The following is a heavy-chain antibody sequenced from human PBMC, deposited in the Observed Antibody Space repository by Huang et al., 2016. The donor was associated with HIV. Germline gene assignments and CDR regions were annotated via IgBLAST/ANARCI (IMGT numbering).Heavy chain of an antibody. D-gene: IGHD6-19*01. CDR3: AREKAADSAWYGVYYFDY. Sequence: QVQLRQWGAGLVKPSETLSLTCAVYGGSFSGDYWTWIRQSPGKGLEWIGEINHIGKTNYQPSLKSRVTIAKDTAKNQFSLQVTSGSAADTGVYFCAREKAADSAWYGVYYFDYWGEGALVTVTS. CDR2: INHIGKT. CDR1: GGSFSGDY. J-gene: IGHJ4*02. V-gene: IGHV4-34*01.